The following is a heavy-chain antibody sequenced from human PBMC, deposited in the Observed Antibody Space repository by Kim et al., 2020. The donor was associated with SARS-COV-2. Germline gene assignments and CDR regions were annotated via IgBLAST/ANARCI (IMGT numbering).Heavy chain of an antibody. Sequence: GSGGSTYYADSVKGRFTISRDNSKNTLYLQMNSLRAEDTAVYYCASGYSPWGQGTLVTVSS. V-gene: IGHV3-23*01. CDR3: ASGYSP. D-gene: IGHD5-18*01. J-gene: IGHJ5*02. CDR2: GSGGST.